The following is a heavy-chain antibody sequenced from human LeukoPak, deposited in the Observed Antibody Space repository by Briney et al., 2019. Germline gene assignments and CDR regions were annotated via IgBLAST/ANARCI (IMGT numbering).Heavy chain of an antibody. D-gene: IGHD5-24*01. Sequence: ASVKVSCKASGYTFNSYAMHWVRQAPGQRLEWMGWINAGNGNTKYSQKFQGRVTITRDTSASTAYMELSSLRSEDTAVYYCARVRVEMATMFDYWGQGTLVTVSS. CDR3: ARVRVEMATMFDY. CDR2: INAGNGNT. J-gene: IGHJ4*02. CDR1: GYTFNSYA. V-gene: IGHV1-3*01.